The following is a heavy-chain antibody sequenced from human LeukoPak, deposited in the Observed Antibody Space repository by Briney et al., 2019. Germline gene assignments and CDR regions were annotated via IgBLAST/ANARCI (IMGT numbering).Heavy chain of an antibody. CDR3: TLWFGELSPAGAFDI. V-gene: IGHV3-15*01. J-gene: IGHJ3*02. CDR1: GVNFTNAW. Sequence: GGSLRLSCVASGVNFTNAWMSWVRQAPGEGLEWVGRIKRKTDGGTTDYAAPVKGRFTISRDGSKSIAYPQMNSLKTEDTAVYYCTLWFGELSPAGAFDIWGQGTMVTVSS. D-gene: IGHD3-10*01. CDR2: IKRKTDGGTT.